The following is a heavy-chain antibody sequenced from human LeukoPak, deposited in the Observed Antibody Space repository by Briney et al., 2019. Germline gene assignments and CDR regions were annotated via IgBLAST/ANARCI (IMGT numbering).Heavy chain of an antibody. CDR2: IYSGGST. J-gene: IGHJ3*02. CDR1: GFPFISNY. CDR3: ARGGGSYTGHAFDI. D-gene: IGHD1-26*01. V-gene: IGHV3-53*01. Sequence: PGGSLSLSCAASGFPFISNYMSGGRQAPGKGLEGGSVIYSGGSTYYADSVKGRFTISRDNSKNTLYLQMNSLRAEDTAVYYCARGGGSYTGHAFDIWGQGTMVTVSS.